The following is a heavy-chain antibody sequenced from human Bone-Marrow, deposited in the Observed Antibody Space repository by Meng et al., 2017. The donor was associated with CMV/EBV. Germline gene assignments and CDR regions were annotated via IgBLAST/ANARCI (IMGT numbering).Heavy chain of an antibody. J-gene: IGHJ6*02. CDR2: IYYSGST. CDR1: GGSISSYY. CDR3: AREEEVAHGSVYYYYGMDV. D-gene: IGHD5-12*01. Sequence: SETLSLTCTVSGGSISSYYWSWIRQPPGKGLEWIGYIYYSGSTNYNPSLKSRVTISVDTSKNQFSLKLSSVTAADTAVYYCAREEEVAHGSVYYYYGMDVWGQGTTVTVSS. V-gene: IGHV4-59*01.